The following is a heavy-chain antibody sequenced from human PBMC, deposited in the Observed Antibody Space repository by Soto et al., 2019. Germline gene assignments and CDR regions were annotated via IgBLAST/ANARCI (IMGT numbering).Heavy chain of an antibody. CDR3: ASSYYYGSGSPPGY. CDR2: IYYSGST. V-gene: IGHV4-59*01. CDR1: GGSISSYY. D-gene: IGHD3-10*01. J-gene: IGHJ4*02. Sequence: PSETLSLTCTVSGGSISSYYWGWIRQPPGKGLEWIGYIYYSGSTNYNPSLKSRVTISVDTSKNQFSLKLSSVTAADTAVYYCASSYYYGSGSPPGYWGQGTLVTVSS.